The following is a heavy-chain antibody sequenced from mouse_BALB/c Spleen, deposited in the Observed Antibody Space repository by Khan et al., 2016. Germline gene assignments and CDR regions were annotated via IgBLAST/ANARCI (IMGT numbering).Heavy chain of an antibody. V-gene: IGHV14-3*02. J-gene: IGHJ4*01. Sequence: VQLKESGAELVKPGASVKLSCTASGFNIKDTYMHWVKQRPEQGLEWLGRIDPANGNTKYDPKFQGKATITADTSSNTAYLQLSSLTSEDTAVYYCDRSNYGNYEEGYTMDYWGQGTSVTVSS. CDR1: GFNIKDTY. CDR2: IDPANGNT. D-gene: IGHD2-1*01. CDR3: DRSNYGNYEEGYTMDY.